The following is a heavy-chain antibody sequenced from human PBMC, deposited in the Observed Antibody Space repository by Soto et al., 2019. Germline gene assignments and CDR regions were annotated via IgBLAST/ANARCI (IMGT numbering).Heavy chain of an antibody. D-gene: IGHD3-3*01. CDR2: IYNSGIT. V-gene: IGHV4-30-4*01. J-gene: IGHJ5*02. CDR1: GGSISSGDYS. Sequence: SETLSLTCTVSGGSISSGDYSWSWVRQSPGKGLEWVGHIYNSGITYYNPSLKSRVVISIDTSRNQFSLRLNSLTAADRAVYFCARGVTVFGLVSRFWFDPWGQGTVVTVSS. CDR3: ARGVTVFGLVSRFWFDP.